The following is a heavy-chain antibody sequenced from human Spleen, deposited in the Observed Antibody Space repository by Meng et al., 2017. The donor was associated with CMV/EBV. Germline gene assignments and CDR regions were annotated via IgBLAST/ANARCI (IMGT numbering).Heavy chain of an antibody. CDR2: ISSSGSHI. Sequence: GESLKISCAASGFTFGDYGMGWVRQAPGKGLEWVSSISSSGSHIYYGGSVKGRFTISRDNAKNSLYLQMNSLRAEDTAVYYCARDRLFPQIYYYYYAMDVWGQGTTVTVSS. CDR3: ARDRLFPQIYYYYYAMDV. CDR1: GFTFGDYG. V-gene: IGHV3-21*01. D-gene: IGHD6-25*01. J-gene: IGHJ6*02.